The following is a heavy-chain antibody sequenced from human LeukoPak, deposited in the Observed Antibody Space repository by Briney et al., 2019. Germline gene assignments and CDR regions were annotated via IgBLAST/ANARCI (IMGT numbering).Heavy chain of an antibody. J-gene: IGHJ4*02. Sequence: PGGSLRLSCAASGFTFSSYAMSWVRQAPGKGLEWVSDISGSGGSTYYADSVKGRFTISRDNSKNTLYLQMNSLRAEDTAVYYCAKDGYYYGSGEEIYFDYWGQGTLVTVSS. D-gene: IGHD3-10*01. CDR3: AKDGYYYGSGEEIYFDY. CDR2: ISGSGGST. V-gene: IGHV3-23*01. CDR1: GFTFSSYA.